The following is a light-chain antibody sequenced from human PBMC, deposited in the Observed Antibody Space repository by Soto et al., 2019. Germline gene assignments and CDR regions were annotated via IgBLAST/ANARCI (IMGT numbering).Light chain of an antibody. Sequence: AIQMTQTQSSLSASVGDRVTVTCRASLAIRNDLGWYQQKPGKAPKLLIYAASKLQSGVPSRFSGSGSGTDFTLTISSLQPEDFATYYCLQDHNYPWTFGQGTKVDIK. CDR3: LQDHNYPWT. V-gene: IGKV1-6*01. CDR1: LAIRND. CDR2: AAS. J-gene: IGKJ1*01.